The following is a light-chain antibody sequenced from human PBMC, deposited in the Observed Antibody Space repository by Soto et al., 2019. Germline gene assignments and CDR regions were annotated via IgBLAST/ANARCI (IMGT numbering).Light chain of an antibody. V-gene: IGLV2-18*02. CDR1: SSDVGNSNG. Sequence: QSALTQPPSVSGSPGQSVAISCTGTSSDVGNSNGVSWYQQAPGTAPKLMIYDVTNRPSGVPDRFSGSKSGNTASLTISGLQAEDEADYYCSSYKSSSTYVFGTGTKVTVL. CDR2: DVT. J-gene: IGLJ1*01. CDR3: SSYKSSSTYV.